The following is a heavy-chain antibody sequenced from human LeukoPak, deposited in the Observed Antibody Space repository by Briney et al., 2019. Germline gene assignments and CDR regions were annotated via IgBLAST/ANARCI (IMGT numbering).Heavy chain of an antibody. J-gene: IGHJ1*01. CDR1: GFTFSSYE. CDR3: AKGGDAYKVGNY. D-gene: IGHD5-24*01. V-gene: IGHV4-39*07. CDR2: IYYNLST. Sequence: GSLRLSCAASGFTFSSYEMNWIRQPPGKGLEWIGSIYYNLSTSYNPSLLSRGTISVDTSKNQFSLRLTSVTAADTAMYYCAKGGDAYKVGNYWGPGTMVTVSS.